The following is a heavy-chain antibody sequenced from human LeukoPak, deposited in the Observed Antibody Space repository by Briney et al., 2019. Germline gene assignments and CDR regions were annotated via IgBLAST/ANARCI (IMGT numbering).Heavy chain of an antibody. CDR3: ARGPFFSAGGSDARFDY. J-gene: IGHJ4*02. Sequence: SETLSLTCAVYGGSFSGYYWSWIRQPPGKGLEWIGEINHSGSTNYNPSLKSRVTISVDTSKKQFSLQLSSVTAADTAVDYCARGPFFSAGGSDARFDYWGQGTLVTVSS. CDR2: INHSGST. V-gene: IGHV4-34*01. D-gene: IGHD1-26*01. CDR1: GGSFSGYY.